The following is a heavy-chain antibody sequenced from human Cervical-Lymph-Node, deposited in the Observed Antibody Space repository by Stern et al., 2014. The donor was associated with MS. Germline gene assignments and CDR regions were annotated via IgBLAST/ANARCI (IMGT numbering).Heavy chain of an antibody. CDR3: ARQRYFDY. CDR2: IFPGGSDI. J-gene: IGHJ4*02. Sequence: VQLVQSGPEVKRPGESLKISCQASGYTFTSYWIGWVRQMPGKGLEWIAIIFPGGSDIRHSRSFQGQVTIPADKSSSTAYLQWNNLKASDTAIYYCARQRYFDYWGQGTLVTVSS. V-gene: IGHV5-51*01. CDR1: GYTFTSYW.